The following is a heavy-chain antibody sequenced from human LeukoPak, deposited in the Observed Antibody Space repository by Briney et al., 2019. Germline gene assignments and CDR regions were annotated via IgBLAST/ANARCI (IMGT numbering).Heavy chain of an antibody. Sequence: SVKVSCKASGGTFSSYAISWVRQAPGQGLEWMGGIIPIFGTANYAQKCKGRVTITTDESTSTAYMELSSLRSEDTAVYYCARALYVWYAANWCDPWGQGPLVSVS. J-gene: IGHJ5*02. D-gene: IGHD2-8*01. V-gene: IGHV1-69*05. CDR1: GGTFSSYA. CDR2: IIPIFGTA. CDR3: ARALYVWYAANWCDP.